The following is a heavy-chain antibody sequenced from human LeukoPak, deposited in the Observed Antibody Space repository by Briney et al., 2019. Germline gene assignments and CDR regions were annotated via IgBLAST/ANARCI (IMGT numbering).Heavy chain of an antibody. Sequence: GGSLRLSCAASGFTFSSYWMHWVRQAPGKGLVWVSRLNTDGSSTNYADSVKGRFTISRDNAKNTVFLQMSSLRVEDTAVYYCARDHGRGPPDAFDIWGQGTTVTVSS. J-gene: IGHJ3*02. CDR1: GFTFSSYW. D-gene: IGHD3-10*01. CDR3: ARDHGRGPPDAFDI. V-gene: IGHV3-74*01. CDR2: LNTDGSST.